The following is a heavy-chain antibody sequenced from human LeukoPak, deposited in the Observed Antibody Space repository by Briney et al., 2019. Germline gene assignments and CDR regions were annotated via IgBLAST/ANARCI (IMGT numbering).Heavy chain of an antibody. CDR2: ISGSGGST. D-gene: IGHD6-19*01. V-gene: IGHV3-23*01. Sequence: ISGSGGSTYYADSVKGRFTISRDNSKNTLYLQMNSLRAEDTAVYYCAKVSGWQSGWFDYWGQGTLVTVSS. J-gene: IGHJ4*02. CDR3: AKVSGWQSGWFDY.